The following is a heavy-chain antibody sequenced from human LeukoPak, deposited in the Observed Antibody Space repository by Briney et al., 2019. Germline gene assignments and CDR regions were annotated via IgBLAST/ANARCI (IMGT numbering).Heavy chain of an antibody. CDR2: IYHSGST. CDR3: ARDDSSGYPFDY. V-gene: IGHV4-38-2*02. Sequence: PSETLSLTCTVSGYSISSGYYWGWIRQPPGKGLEWIGSIYHSGSTYYNPSLKSRVTISVDTSKNQFSLKLSSVTAADTAVYYCARDDSSGYPFDYWGQGTLVTVSS. D-gene: IGHD3-22*01. J-gene: IGHJ4*02. CDR1: GYSISSGYY.